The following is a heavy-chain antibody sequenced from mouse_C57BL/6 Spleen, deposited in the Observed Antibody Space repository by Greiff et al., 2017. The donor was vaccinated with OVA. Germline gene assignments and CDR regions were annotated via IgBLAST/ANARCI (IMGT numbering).Heavy chain of an antibody. CDR2: IYPSDSET. CDR3: VRVSAGGAY. J-gene: IGHJ3*01. CDR1: GYTFTSYW. V-gene: IGHV1-61*01. Sequence: QVQLQQPGAELVRPGSSVKLSCKASGYTFTSYWMDWVKQRPGQGLEWIGNIYPSDSETHYNQKFKDKATLTVDKSSSTAYMQRSSLTSEDSAVYYCVRVSAGGAYWGQGTLVTVSA. D-gene: IGHD6-2*01.